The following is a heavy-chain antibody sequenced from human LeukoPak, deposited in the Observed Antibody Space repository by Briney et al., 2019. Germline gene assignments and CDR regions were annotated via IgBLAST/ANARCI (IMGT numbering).Heavy chain of an antibody. J-gene: IGHJ4*02. Sequence: SETLSLTCTVSGGSFSSGSYYWSWIRQPPGKGLEWIGYIYYSGSTNYNPSLKSRVTISVDTSKNQFSLKLSSVTAADTAVYYCARWLQHEDYFDYWGQGTLVTVSS. CDR2: IYYSGST. V-gene: IGHV4-61*01. D-gene: IGHD5-24*01. CDR1: GGSFSSGSYY. CDR3: ARWLQHEDYFDY.